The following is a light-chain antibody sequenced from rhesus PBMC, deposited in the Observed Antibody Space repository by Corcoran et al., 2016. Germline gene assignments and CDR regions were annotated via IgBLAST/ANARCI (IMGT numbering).Light chain of an antibody. Sequence: DIQMTQSPSSLSASVGDTVTITCRASQGISSYLNWFQQKTGKAPKLLIYESSSLESGVPSRFSGHGSRTDFTLTISSLQPEDFAAYYCLQHNSYPWTFGQGTKVGIK. V-gene: IGKV1-28*03. CDR1: QGISSY. CDR3: LQHNSYPWT. J-gene: IGKJ1*01. CDR2: ESS.